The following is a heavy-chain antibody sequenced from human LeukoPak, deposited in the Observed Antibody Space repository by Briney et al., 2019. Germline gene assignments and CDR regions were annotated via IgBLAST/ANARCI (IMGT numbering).Heavy chain of an antibody. CDR3: AATYVYDSSGYQLSY. CDR2: IYTSGST. V-gene: IGHV4-4*07. Sequence: SETLSLTCTVSGGSISSYYWSWIRQPAGQGLEWIGRIYTSGSTNYNPSLKSRVTMSVDTSKNQFSLKLSSVTAADTAVYYCAATYVYDSSGYQLSYWGQGTLVTVSS. D-gene: IGHD3-22*01. CDR1: GGSISSYY. J-gene: IGHJ4*02.